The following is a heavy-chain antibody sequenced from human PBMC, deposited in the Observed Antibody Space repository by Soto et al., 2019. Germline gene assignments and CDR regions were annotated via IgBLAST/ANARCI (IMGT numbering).Heavy chain of an antibody. CDR3: ARGELATISAVSNWFDP. D-gene: IGHD5-12*01. J-gene: IGHJ5*02. V-gene: IGHV4-59*01. Sequence: SETLSLTCTVSGGSISSYYWSWFRQPPGKRLEWIGYISYSGSTNYNPSLKSRVTISVDTSKNQFSLKLSSVTAADTAVYYCARGELATISAVSNWFDPWGQGTLVTVSS. CDR1: GGSISSYY. CDR2: ISYSGST.